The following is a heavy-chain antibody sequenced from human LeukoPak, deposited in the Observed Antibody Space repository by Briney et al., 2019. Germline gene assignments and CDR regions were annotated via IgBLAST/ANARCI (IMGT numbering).Heavy chain of an antibody. J-gene: IGHJ3*02. CDR3: ARHRRGLRQSDHDAFDI. D-gene: IGHD5-24*01. V-gene: IGHV5-51*01. CDR2: IYPGDSDT. CDR1: GYSFTSYW. Sequence: GESLKISCKGSGYSFTSYWIGWVRQMPGKGLEWMGIIYPGDSDTRYSPSFQGQVTISADKSISTAYLQWSSLKASDTAMYYCARHRRGLRQSDHDAFDIWGQGTIVTVSS.